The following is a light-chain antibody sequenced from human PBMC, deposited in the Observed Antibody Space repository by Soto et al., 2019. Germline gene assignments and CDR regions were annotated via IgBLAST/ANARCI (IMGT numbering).Light chain of an antibody. V-gene: IGLV2-14*01. Sequence: QSALTQPASVSGSPGQSITISCTGTSRDVGGYNYVSWYQQHPGKAPKLMIYDVRNRPSGVSNRFSGSKSVNTASLTISGLQAEDEADYYCSSYTTISTCVFGTGTKLTVL. CDR1: SRDVGGYNY. CDR2: DVR. CDR3: SSYTTISTCV. J-gene: IGLJ1*01.